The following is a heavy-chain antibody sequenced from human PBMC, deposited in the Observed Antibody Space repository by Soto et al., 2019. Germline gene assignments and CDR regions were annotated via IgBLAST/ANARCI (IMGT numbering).Heavy chain of an antibody. CDR3: ARDSKKVTWYYGMDV. CDR2: IFYSGST. D-gene: IGHD2-21*02. Sequence: SETLSLTCTVSGGSISSYYWSWIRQPPGKGLEWIGHIFYSGSTGYNPSLKSRVTISVDMSKTQFSLKLSSVTAADTAVYYCARDSKKVTWYYGMDVWGQGTTVTVSS. CDR1: GGSISSYY. V-gene: IGHV4-59*01. J-gene: IGHJ6*02.